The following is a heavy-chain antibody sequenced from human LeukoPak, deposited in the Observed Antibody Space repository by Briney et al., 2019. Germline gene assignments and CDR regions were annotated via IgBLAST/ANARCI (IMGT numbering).Heavy chain of an antibody. CDR2: ISSSGSTI. Sequence: GGSLRLSCAASGFTFSSYEMNWVRQAPGKGVEGVSYISSSGSTIYYADSVKGRFTISRDNPKNSLYLQMNSLTAEDTAVYYCARDAIWFGELSLDAFDIWGQGTMVTVSS. J-gene: IGHJ3*02. CDR3: ARDAIWFGELSLDAFDI. CDR1: GFTFSSYE. D-gene: IGHD3-10*01. V-gene: IGHV3-48*03.